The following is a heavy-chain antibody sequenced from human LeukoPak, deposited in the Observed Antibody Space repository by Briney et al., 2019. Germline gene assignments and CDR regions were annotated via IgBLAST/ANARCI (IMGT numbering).Heavy chain of an antibody. Sequence: SETLSLTCTVSGGSITSSSYYWGWIRQPPGKGLEWIGGIYYSGSTYYNPSLKSRVTISIDTSKNQFSLKLSSVTAADTAVYYCARLLGLDSSGYYLSAFDIWGQGTLVTVSS. J-gene: IGHJ3*02. CDR2: IYYSGST. CDR3: ARLLGLDSSGYYLSAFDI. V-gene: IGHV4-39*01. CDR1: GGSITSSSYY. D-gene: IGHD3-22*01.